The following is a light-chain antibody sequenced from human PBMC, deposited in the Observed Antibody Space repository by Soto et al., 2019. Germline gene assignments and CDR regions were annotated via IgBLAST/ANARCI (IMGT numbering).Light chain of an antibody. CDR2: DAS. V-gene: IGKV1-33*01. CDR1: QDIRKS. CDR3: QQHADLPLT. J-gene: IGKJ4*01. Sequence: DLQVTQSPSSLSASVQDRVTITCQTSQDIRKSLNWYQHRPGKAPKLLIYDASWLETGVPSRFSGSGSGTHFTFTIASLQPEDIATYYCQQHADLPLTFGEGTKVEMK.